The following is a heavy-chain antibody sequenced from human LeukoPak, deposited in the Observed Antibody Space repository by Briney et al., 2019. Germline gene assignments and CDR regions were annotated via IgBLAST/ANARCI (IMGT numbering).Heavy chain of an antibody. D-gene: IGHD2-15*01. Sequence: SVKVSCKASGYTFTSYGISWVRQAPGQGLEWMGGIIPIFGTANYAQKFQGRVTITADESTSTAYMELSSLRSEDTAVYYCARDVCSGGSCYAWGFDPWGQGTLVTVSS. CDR2: IIPIFGTA. CDR3: ARDVCSGGSCYAWGFDP. J-gene: IGHJ5*02. CDR1: GYTFTSYG. V-gene: IGHV1-69*13.